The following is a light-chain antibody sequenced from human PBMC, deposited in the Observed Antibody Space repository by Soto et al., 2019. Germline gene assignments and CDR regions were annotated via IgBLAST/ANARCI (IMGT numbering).Light chain of an antibody. Sequence: AIQLTQSPSSLSASVGDRVTITCRASQGVSSALAWYQQKPGKAPKLLISDASRLESGVPSRFSGSGSGTDVALTISSLQPEDFAAYYCQQFNSYPLTFGGGTKVEIK. CDR3: QQFNSYPLT. V-gene: IGKV1-13*02. CDR1: QGVSSA. J-gene: IGKJ4*01. CDR2: DAS.